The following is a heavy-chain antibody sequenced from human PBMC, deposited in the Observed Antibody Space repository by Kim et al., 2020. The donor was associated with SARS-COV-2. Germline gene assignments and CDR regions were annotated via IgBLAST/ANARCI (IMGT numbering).Heavy chain of an antibody. CDR3: AKVGTRFQAWGMDV. CDR1: GFTFSSYG. V-gene: IGHV3-30*18. D-gene: IGHD7-27*01. Sequence: GGSLRLSCAASGFTFSSYGMHWVRQAPGKGLEWVAAISYDGSNKYYADSVKGRFTISRDNSKNTLYLQMNSLRAEDTAVYYCAKVGTRFQAWGMDVWGQGTTVTVSS. J-gene: IGHJ6*02. CDR2: ISYDGSNK.